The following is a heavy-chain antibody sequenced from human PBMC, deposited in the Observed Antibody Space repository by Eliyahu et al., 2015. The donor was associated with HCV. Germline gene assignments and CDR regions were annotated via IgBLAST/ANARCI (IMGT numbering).Heavy chain of an antibody. Sequence: QVQLQETGPGLVKPSETLSLTCSVSGYSLSSGXYXGWXRQSPGRGLEWIGRIYHTGSTYYNPSLKSXVSISMDTSRNEFSLNVKSVTAADTAVXYCSRAGPTTGDLMVRGTFGYWGQGTLVTVSS. D-gene: IGHD3-10*01. CDR2: IYHTGST. J-gene: IGHJ4*02. CDR3: SRAGPTTGDLMVRGTFGY. CDR1: GYSLSSGXY. V-gene: IGHV4-38-2*02.